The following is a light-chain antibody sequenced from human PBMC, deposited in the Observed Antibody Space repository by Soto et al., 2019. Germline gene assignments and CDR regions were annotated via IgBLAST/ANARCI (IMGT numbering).Light chain of an antibody. J-gene: IGLJ2*01. V-gene: IGLV2-8*01. CDR1: SSDIGTYNY. CDR3: RSFADSPVV. Sequence: SVLTQLPSASASLGQSVTISCTGTSSDIGTYNYVSWYQHHPGKAPKLIIYEVTKRPSGVPDRFSGSKSVNTASLTASGLQAEDGADYYCRSFADSPVVFGGGTKVTVL. CDR2: EVT.